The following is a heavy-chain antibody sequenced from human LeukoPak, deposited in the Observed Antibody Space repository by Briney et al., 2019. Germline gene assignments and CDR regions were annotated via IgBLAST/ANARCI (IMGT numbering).Heavy chain of an antibody. CDR3: AKTTADCWSSSHSTWFES. Sequence: PGGSLRLSCAASGFTFSTYAMGWVRQTPGKGLEWVSCVSGNGGSAFYADSVTGRFSNSRDNSKNTLYLQLNSLRAEDTAVYYWAKTTADCWSSSHSTWFESWGQEALVTVSS. D-gene: IGHD3-3*01. V-gene: IGHV3-23*01. J-gene: IGHJ5*01. CDR2: VSGNGGSA. CDR1: GFTFSTYA.